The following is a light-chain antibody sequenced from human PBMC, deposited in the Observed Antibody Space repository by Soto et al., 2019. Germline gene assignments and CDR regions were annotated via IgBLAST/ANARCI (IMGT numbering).Light chain of an antibody. V-gene: IGLV1-40*01. Sequence: QSVLTQPPSVSGATEQRVTISCTGSSSNIGSGSDVHWYQQLPGTVPKLLIFANINLPSGVPDRFSASKSGTSASLAITGLHADDEPDYYFQSYDYSRSGYGFGTGTMLTVL. CDR1: SSNIGSGSD. CDR3: QSYDYSRSGYG. J-gene: IGLJ1*01. CDR2: ANI.